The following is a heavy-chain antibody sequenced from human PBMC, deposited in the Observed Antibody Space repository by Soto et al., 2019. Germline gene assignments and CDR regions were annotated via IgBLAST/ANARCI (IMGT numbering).Heavy chain of an antibody. CDR2: IIPVFGAA. CDR1: GATLDSFINYG. D-gene: IGHD3-16*01. V-gene: IGHV1-69*13. Sequence: SVKVSCKASGATLDSFINYGITWVRQAPGQGLEWMGGIIPVFGAANHAQKFQGRVTISADESTRTVNMELSSLRSEDTAVYYCAKDRSSVKITHDAFDIWGQGTMVTVSS. J-gene: IGHJ3*02. CDR3: AKDRSSVKITHDAFDI.